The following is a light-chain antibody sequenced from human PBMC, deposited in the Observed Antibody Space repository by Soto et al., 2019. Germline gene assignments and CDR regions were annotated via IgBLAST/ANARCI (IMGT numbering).Light chain of an antibody. J-gene: IGLJ1*01. V-gene: IGLV2-14*03. CDR3: NSFTTTNTYV. CDR1: SSDVGGFDH. Sequence: QSALTQPASVSGSPGQSITISCTGASSDVGGFDHVSWYQQHPGKVPRLLIYDVSSRPSGVSDRFSGSKSGNXASLTISGLQAEDEAXYYCNSFTTTNTYVFXXGT. CDR2: DVS.